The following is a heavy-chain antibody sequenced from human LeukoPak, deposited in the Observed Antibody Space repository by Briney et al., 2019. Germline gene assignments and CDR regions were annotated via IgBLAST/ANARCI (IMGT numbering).Heavy chain of an antibody. CDR3: ARSIDFWSGYYQDY. D-gene: IGHD3-3*01. CDR2: ISYDGSNK. J-gene: IGHJ4*02. V-gene: IGHV3-30*04. CDR1: GFTFSSYE. Sequence: GGSLRLSCAASGFTFSSYEMNWVRQAPGKGLEWVAVISYDGSNKYYADSVKGRFTISRDNSKNTLYLQMNSLRAEDTAVYYCARSIDFWSGYYQDYWGQGTLVTVSS.